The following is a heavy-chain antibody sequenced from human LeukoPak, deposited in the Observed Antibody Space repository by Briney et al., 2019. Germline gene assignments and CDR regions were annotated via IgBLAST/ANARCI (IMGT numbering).Heavy chain of an antibody. D-gene: IGHD3-10*01. Sequence: GGSLRLSCAASGFIVSSDFMNWVRQAPGKGLEWVSAMNSGGSTFYADSVKGQFIISRDKSRNTLYLQMNSLSVDDTAVYYCTRGGSMVRGVLWGQGTLVTVSS. CDR1: GFIVSSDF. J-gene: IGHJ4*02. CDR3: TRGGSMVRGVL. V-gene: IGHV3-53*01. CDR2: MNSGGST.